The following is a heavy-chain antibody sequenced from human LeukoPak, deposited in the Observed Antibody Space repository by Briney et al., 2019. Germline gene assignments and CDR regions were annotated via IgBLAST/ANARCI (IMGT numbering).Heavy chain of an antibody. J-gene: IGHJ4*02. D-gene: IGHD3-3*01. CDR1: GFTFSSYW. Sequence: PGGSLRLSCAASGFTFSSYWMSWVRQAPGKGLEWVANIKQGGSEKYYVDSVKGRFTISRDNAKNSLYLQMNSLRAEDTAVYYCARGEYYDFWSGYPFDYWGQGTLVTVSS. CDR2: IKQGGSEK. CDR3: ARGEYYDFWSGYPFDY. V-gene: IGHV3-7*05.